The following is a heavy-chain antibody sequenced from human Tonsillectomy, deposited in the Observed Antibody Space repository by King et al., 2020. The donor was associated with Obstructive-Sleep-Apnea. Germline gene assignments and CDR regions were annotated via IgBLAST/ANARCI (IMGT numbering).Heavy chain of an antibody. V-gene: IGHV3-30*02. CDR3: AKGAMIVVVMEYFDY. D-gene: IGHD3-22*01. CDR1: GFSFSTYG. J-gene: IGHJ4*02. Sequence: VQLVESGGGVVQPERSLRLSCAASGFSFSTYGMHWVRQAPGKGLAWVAFIRYDGNVKYYADSVKGRFTISRDDSKNTLYLQMNSLRAEDTAVYYCAKGAMIVVVMEYFDYWGQGTLVTVSS. CDR2: IRYDGNVK.